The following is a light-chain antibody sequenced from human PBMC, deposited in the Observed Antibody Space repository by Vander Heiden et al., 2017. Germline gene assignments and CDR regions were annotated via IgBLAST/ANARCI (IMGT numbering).Light chain of an antibody. CDR1: QSVSRY. V-gene: IGKV3-11*01. Sequence: IVLTQSPPTLSLFPGEEATPPFRASQSVSRYVAWYQQKPGQATRLLIYDASNRATGIPARFSGSGSGTDFTLTISSLEPEDFAVYYCQQRSNWPTFGQGTKVEIK. CDR2: DAS. J-gene: IGKJ1*01. CDR3: QQRSNWPT.